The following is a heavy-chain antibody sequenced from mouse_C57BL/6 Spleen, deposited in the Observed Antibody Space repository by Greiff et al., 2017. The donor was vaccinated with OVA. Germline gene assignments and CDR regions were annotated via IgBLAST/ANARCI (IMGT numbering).Heavy chain of an antibody. CDR3: ARAALLRDYFDD. Sequence: EVQVVESGGGLVKPGGSLKLSCAASGFTFSDYGMHWVRQAPEKGLAWVAYISSGSSTIYYAYTVKGRFTISRDNAKNTRFLQMPSLRSEDTAMYYCARAALLRDYFDDWGQGTTLTVSS. D-gene: IGHD1-2*01. CDR2: ISSGSSTI. CDR1: GFTFSDYG. J-gene: IGHJ2*01. V-gene: IGHV5-17*01.